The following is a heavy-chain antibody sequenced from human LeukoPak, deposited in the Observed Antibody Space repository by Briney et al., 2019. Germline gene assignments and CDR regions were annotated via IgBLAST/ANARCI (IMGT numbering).Heavy chain of an antibody. CDR2: ISANNNNT. D-gene: IGHD2-2*01. CDR1: GYSFTTYG. Sequence: VSVKVSCKASGYSFTTYGISWVRQAPGQGLEWVGWISANNNNTDNIQKLQGRVTMTTDTSTSTAYMELRSLRSDDTAVYYCARALYHTFDYWGQETLVTVSS. CDR3: ARALYHTFDY. V-gene: IGHV1-18*01. J-gene: IGHJ4*02.